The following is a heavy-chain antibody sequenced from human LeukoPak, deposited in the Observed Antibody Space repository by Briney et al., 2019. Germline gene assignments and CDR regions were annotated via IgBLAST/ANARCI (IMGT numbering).Heavy chain of an antibody. CDR1: GYTFTGSY. V-gene: IGHV1-2*02. CDR3: AREGDKTTFFYGARNNWFDP. Sequence: GASVKVSCKASGYTFTGSYIHWVRQAPGHGLGWMGWFNPIRGVKTYAEQFKGRVTIPRDTSISTAYMELTRLISDDTAVYYCAREGDKTTFFYGARNNWFDPWGQGALVTVSS. CDR2: FNPIRGVK. D-gene: IGHD3-3*01. J-gene: IGHJ5*02.